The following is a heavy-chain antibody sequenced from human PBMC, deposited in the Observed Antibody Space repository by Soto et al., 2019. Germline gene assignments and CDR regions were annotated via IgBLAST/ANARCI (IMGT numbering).Heavy chain of an antibody. D-gene: IGHD3-22*01. J-gene: IGHJ6*02. V-gene: IGHV3-23*01. CDR3: ARDHYENGMDV. CDR1: GFTFSNYA. CDR2: IGGSGYST. Sequence: GGSLRLCCAASGFTFSNYAMCWVRQAPGKGLEWVSGIGGSGYSTNYADSVKGRFTISRDNAKNSLYLQMNSLRDEDTAVYYCARDHYENGMDVWGQGTTVTVSS.